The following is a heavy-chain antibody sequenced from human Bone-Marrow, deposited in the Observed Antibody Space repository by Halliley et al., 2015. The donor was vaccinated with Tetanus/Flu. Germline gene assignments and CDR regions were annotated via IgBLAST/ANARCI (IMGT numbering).Heavy chain of an antibody. J-gene: IGHJ4*02. CDR3: ARDKGVSGYNLAY. V-gene: IGHV3-23*01. CDR2: FSGGGGPT. Sequence: STFSGGGGPTDYADPVKGRFTISRDNSRTTLYLRMNNLRVYDPAIYYCARDKGVSGYNLAYWGQGTLVTVSS. D-gene: IGHD3-22*01.